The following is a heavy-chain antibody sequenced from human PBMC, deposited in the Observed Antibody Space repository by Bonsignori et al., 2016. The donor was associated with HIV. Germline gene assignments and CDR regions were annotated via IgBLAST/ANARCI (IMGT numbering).Heavy chain of an antibody. CDR2: IRYDGSNK. J-gene: IGHJ4*02. Sequence: WIRQPPGKGLEWVAFIRYDGSNKYYADSVKGRFTISRDNSKNTLYLQMNSLRAEDTAVYYCAKDVYCSGGSCYSGGYFDYWGQGTLVTVSS. CDR3: AKDVYCSGGSCYSGGYFDY. V-gene: IGHV3-30*02. D-gene: IGHD2-15*01.